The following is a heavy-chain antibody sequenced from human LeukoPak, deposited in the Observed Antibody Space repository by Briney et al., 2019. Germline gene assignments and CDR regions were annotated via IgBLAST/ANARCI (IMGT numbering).Heavy chain of an antibody. Sequence: GGSLRLSCAASGFTFSSYAMSWVRQAPGEGLGWVSAISGSGGSTYYADSVKGRFTISRDNSKNPLYLQMNSLRAEDAAVYYCAKGRMPRPWDYWGQGTLVTVSS. CDR1: GFTFSSYA. CDR2: ISGSGGST. V-gene: IGHV3-23*01. J-gene: IGHJ4*02. D-gene: IGHD2-2*01. CDR3: AKGRMPRPWDY.